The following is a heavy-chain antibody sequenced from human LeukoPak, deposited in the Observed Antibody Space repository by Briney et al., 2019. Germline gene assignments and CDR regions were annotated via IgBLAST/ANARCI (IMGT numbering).Heavy chain of an antibody. CDR2: IYYSEST. CDR3: ARSYGDYSNWFDP. Sequence: PSETLSLTCTVSGGSISSYYWSWIRPPPAKGLEWIGYIYYSESTNYNPSLKSRVTISVDTYKSQFSLKLSSVTAADTAVYYCARSYGDYSNWFDPWGQGTLVTVSS. V-gene: IGHV4-59*01. CDR1: GGSISSYY. J-gene: IGHJ5*02. D-gene: IGHD4-17*01.